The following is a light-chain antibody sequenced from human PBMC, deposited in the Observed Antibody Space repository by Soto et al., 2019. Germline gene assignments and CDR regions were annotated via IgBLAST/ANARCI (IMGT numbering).Light chain of an antibody. CDR3: QQYYSAPQT. V-gene: IGKV4-1*01. CDR2: WAS. CDR1: QSILYSSNNKNY. J-gene: IGKJ1*01. Sequence: DIVMTQSPDSLAVSLGERATFNYKSSQSILYSSNNKNYLAWYQQKPGQPPKLLIYWASTRESGVPDRFSGSGSGTDFTLTISSLQAEDVAVYYCQQYYSAPQTFGQGTKVEIK.